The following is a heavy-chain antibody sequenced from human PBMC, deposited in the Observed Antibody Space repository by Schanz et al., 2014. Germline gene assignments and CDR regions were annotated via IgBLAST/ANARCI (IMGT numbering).Heavy chain of an antibody. CDR1: GFIVRSNY. CDR2: VHPGGST. V-gene: IGHV3-66*02. D-gene: IGHD3-10*01. Sequence: EVQLAESGGGLVQPGGSLRLSCAVSGFIVRSNYMTWVRQAPGKGLEWVSFVHPGGSTYYPDSVKGRFTISRDNSKNTLYLQMNSLRPEDTAVYYCARGGFGEVSYFDYWGQGTLVTVSS. J-gene: IGHJ4*02. CDR3: ARGGFGEVSYFDY.